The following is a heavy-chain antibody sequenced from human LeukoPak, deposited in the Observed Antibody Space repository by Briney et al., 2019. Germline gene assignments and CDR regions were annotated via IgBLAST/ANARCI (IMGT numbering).Heavy chain of an antibody. D-gene: IGHD6-19*01. CDR3: AAFIAVAGTVF. CDR2: IGTSGST. J-gene: IGHJ4*02. Sequence: SETLSLTCTFSVGPISSYYWSWIRQPAGRGLEWIGRIGTSGSTNYNPSLKSRVTMSVDTSKNQFSLKLTSVTAADTAVYYCAAFIAVAGTVFWGQGTLVTVSS. V-gene: IGHV4-4*07. CDR1: VGPISSYY.